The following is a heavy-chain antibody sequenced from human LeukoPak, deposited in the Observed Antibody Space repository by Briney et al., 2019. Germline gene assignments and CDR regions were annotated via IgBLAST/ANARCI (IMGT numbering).Heavy chain of an antibody. D-gene: IGHD6-13*01. V-gene: IGHV3-30-3*01. CDR2: ISYDGSND. CDR3: ARVAVASAGYFDY. J-gene: IGHJ4*02. Sequence: GGSLRLSCAASGFTFSSFAMHWVRQAPGKGLEWLAVISYDGSNDYYAGSLKGRFTMSRDNPRNTLYLQIKSLRPDDTAVYYCARVAVASAGYFDYWGQGTLVTVSS. CDR1: GFTFSSFA.